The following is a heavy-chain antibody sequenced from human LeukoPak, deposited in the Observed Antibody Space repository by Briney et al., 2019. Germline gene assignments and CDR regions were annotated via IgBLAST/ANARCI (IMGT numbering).Heavy chain of an antibody. J-gene: IGHJ4*02. Sequence: PSETLSLTCTVSGVSISRYYWSWIRQPPGKGLEWIGYIYYSGSTNYNPSLKRRVTISVDTSKNQFSLKLSSVTAADTAVYYCARETYDFWSGYLLYYFDYWGQGTLVTVSS. D-gene: IGHD3-3*01. V-gene: IGHV4-59*01. CDR1: GVSISRYY. CDR2: IYYSGST. CDR3: ARETYDFWSGYLLYYFDY.